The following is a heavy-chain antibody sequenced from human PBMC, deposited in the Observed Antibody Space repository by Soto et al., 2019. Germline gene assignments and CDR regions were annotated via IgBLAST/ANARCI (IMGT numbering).Heavy chain of an antibody. CDR2: IKSKTDGGTT. CDR1: GFTFSNAW. Sequence: GGSLRLSCAASGFTFSNAWMSWVRQAPGKGLEWVGRIKSKTDGGTTDYAAPVKGRFTISRDDSKNTLYLQMNSLKTEDTAVYYCTTSFYGSGSLYYYGMDVWGQGTTVTVSS. CDR3: TTSFYGSGSLYYYGMDV. D-gene: IGHD3-10*01. J-gene: IGHJ6*02. V-gene: IGHV3-15*01.